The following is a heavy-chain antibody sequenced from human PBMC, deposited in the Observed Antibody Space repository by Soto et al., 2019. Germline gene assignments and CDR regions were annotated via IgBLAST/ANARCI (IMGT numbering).Heavy chain of an antibody. CDR1: GFTFSSYA. CDR2: ISGSGGST. D-gene: IGHD2-2*01. CDR3: AKGARGVLGYCSSTSCDAYFY. Sequence: EVQLLESGGGLVQPGGSLRLSCAASGFTFSSYAMSWVRQAPGKGLEWVSAISGSGGSTYYADSVKGRFTISRDNSKNTLYLQMNSLRAEDTAVYYCAKGARGVLGYCSSTSCDAYFYWGQGTLVTVSS. J-gene: IGHJ4*02. V-gene: IGHV3-23*01.